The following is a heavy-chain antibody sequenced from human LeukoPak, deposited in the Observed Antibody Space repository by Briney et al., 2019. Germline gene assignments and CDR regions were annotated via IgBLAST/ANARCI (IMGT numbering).Heavy chain of an antibody. CDR1: GFTFSDYY. CDR2: ISSSGSTI. Sequence: PGGSLRLSCAASGFTFSDYYMSWIRQAPGKGLEWVSYISSSGSTIYYADTVKGRFTISRDNAKNSLYLQMNSLRAEDTAVYYCARAASKGIIGTAPVGSWGQGTLVTVSS. CDR3: ARAASKGIIGTAPVGS. D-gene: IGHD1-20*01. V-gene: IGHV3-11*04. J-gene: IGHJ4*02.